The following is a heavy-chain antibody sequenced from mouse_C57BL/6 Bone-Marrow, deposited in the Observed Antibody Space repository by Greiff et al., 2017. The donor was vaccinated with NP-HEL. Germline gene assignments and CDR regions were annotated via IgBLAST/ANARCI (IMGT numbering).Heavy chain of an antibody. Sequence: EVKLMESGPGLVKPSQSLSLTCSVTGYSITSGYYWNWIRQFPGNKLEWMGYISYDGSNNYNPSLKNRISITRDTSKNQFFLKLNSVTTEDTATYYCATRITTVVARMAMDYWGQGTSVTVSS. CDR3: ATRITTVVARMAMDY. CDR1: GYSITSGYY. V-gene: IGHV3-6*01. D-gene: IGHD1-1*01. CDR2: ISYDGSN. J-gene: IGHJ4*01.